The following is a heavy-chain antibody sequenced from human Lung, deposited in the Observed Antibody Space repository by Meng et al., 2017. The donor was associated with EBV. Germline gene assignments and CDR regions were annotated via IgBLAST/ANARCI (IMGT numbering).Heavy chain of an antibody. CDR1: GFTFSRSG. V-gene: IGHV3-74*01. CDR3: VRVNMG. J-gene: IGHJ4*02. Sequence: GVSGGGLVQPGGSLSLSCAASGFTFSRSGMQWARQAPGKGLVWVSRINSDGTTTTYADSVKGRFTISRDNARNTLYLQMNSLTAEDTGVYYCVRVNMGWGQGTLVTVSS. CDR2: INSDGTTT.